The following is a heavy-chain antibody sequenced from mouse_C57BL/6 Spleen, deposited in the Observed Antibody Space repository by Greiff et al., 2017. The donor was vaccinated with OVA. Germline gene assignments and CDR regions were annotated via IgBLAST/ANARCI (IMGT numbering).Heavy chain of an antibody. D-gene: IGHD1-1*01. V-gene: IGHV1-59*01. Sequence: QVQLKQSGAELVRPGTSVKLSCKASGYTFTSYWMHWVKQRPGQGLEWIGVIDPSDSYTNYNQKFKGKATLTVDTSSSTAYMQLSSLTSEDSAVYYCARDYYGSGFAYWGQGTLVTVSA. J-gene: IGHJ3*01. CDR2: IDPSDSYT. CDR1: GYTFTSYW. CDR3: ARDYYGSGFAY.